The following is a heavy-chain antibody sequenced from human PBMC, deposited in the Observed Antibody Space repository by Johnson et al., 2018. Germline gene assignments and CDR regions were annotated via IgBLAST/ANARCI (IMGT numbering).Heavy chain of an antibody. D-gene: IGHD4-17*01. CDR1: GFSFSSYG. V-gene: IGHV3-23*04. J-gene: IGHJ4*02. Sequence: VQLVQSGGGVVQPGRSLRLSCAASGFSFSSYGMYWVRQAPGKGLEWVSAISGSGVNTYYADSVRGRFTISRDNSKNTLYLHMNSLRAEDTAVYYCAKEEATVTTWNPGDYWGQGTLVTVSS. CDR3: AKEEATVTTWNPGDY. CDR2: ISGSGVNT.